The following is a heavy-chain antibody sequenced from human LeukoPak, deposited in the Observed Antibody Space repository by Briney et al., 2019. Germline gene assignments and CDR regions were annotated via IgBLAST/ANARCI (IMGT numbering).Heavy chain of an antibody. V-gene: IGHV3-7*01. Sequence: GGSLRLSCAASGFTFSSYWMSWVRQAPGKGLEWVANIKQDGSEKYYVDSAKGRFTISRDNAKNSLYLQMNSLRAEDTAVYYYAKAGYSSGWFRLFYFDYWGQGTLVTVSS. J-gene: IGHJ4*02. D-gene: IGHD6-19*01. CDR2: IKQDGSEK. CDR1: GFTFSSYW. CDR3: AKAGYSSGWFRLFYFDY.